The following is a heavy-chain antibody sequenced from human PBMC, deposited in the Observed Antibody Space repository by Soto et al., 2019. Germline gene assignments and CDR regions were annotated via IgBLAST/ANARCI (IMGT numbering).Heavy chain of an antibody. J-gene: IGHJ4*02. CDR3: AKDPIGRSWDTYYFEY. D-gene: IGHD6-13*01. V-gene: IGHV3-23*01. Sequence: GGSLRLSCAASGFTFSSYALSWVRQAPGKGLEWVSAISGSGGSTYYADSVKGRFTISRDNSKNTLYLQMNSLSAEDTAVYYCAKDPIGRSWDTYYFEYWGQGTLVTVSS. CDR2: ISGSGGST. CDR1: GFTFSSYA.